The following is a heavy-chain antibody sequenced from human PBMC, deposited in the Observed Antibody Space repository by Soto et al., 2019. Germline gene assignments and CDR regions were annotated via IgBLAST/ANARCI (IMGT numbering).Heavy chain of an antibody. V-gene: IGHV1-2*04. CDR1: GYTFTGYY. CDR2: INPNSGGT. CDR3: ARVDCSSTSCSGNLDY. Sequence: ASVKVSCKASGYTFTGYYMHWVRQAPGQGLEWMGWINPNSGGTNYAQKFQGWVTMTRDTSISTAYMELSRLRSDDTAVYYCARVDCSSTSCSGNLDYWGQGTLVTVSS. D-gene: IGHD2-2*01. J-gene: IGHJ4*02.